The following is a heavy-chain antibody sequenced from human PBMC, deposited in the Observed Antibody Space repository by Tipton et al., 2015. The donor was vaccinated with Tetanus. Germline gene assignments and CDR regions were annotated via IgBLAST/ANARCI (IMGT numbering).Heavy chain of an antibody. Sequence: CAASGFTFTNHAINWVRQAPGKGLEWVSAISGSGGSTYYADSVKGRFTVSRDNSKNTLYLQMNSLRADDTAVYYCGRDRLSSWYYYYGMDVWGQGTTVTVSS. J-gene: IGHJ6*02. V-gene: IGHV3-23*01. CDR3: GRDRLSSWYYYYGMDV. CDR2: ISGSGGST. D-gene: IGHD2-2*01. CDR1: GFTFTNHA.